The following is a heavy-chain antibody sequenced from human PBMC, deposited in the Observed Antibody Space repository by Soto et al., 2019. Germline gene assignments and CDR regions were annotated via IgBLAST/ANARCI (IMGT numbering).Heavy chain of an antibody. Sequence: QVQLVESGGGVVQPGRSLRLSCAASGFTFSSYGMHWVRQAPGKGLEWVAVISYDGSNKYYADSVKGRFTISRDNSKNTLYLQMNSLRAEDTAVYYCAKDLNIVATIRDYWGQGTLVTVSS. CDR3: AKDLNIVATIRDY. V-gene: IGHV3-30*18. J-gene: IGHJ4*02. CDR2: ISYDGSNK. CDR1: GFTFSSYG. D-gene: IGHD5-12*01.